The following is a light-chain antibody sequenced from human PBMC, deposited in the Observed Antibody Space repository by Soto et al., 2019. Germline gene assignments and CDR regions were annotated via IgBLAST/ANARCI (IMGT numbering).Light chain of an antibody. J-gene: IGKJ3*01. V-gene: IGKV3D-15*01. CDR3: QQYNNWPPGT. Sequence: EIVMTQSPATLSVSPGERATLSCRASQSVSSNFAWSQQKPGQAPRLLIYGASTRATGIPARFSGSGSGTEFNLSISSLQSEDFAVYYCQQYNNWPPGTFGPGTKVDIK. CDR2: GAS. CDR1: QSVSSN.